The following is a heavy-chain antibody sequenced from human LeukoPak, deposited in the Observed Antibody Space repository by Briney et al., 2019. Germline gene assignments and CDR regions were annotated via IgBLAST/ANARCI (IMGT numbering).Heavy chain of an antibody. Sequence: SETLSLTCTVSGGSISSSSYYWGWIRQPPGKGLEWIGSIYYSGSTYYNPSLKSRVTISVDTSKNQFSLKLSSVTAADTAVYYCARKKMDYDYVWGSYREVFDYWGQGTLVTVSS. CDR1: GGSISSSSYY. CDR2: IYYSGST. CDR3: ARKKMDYDYVWGSYREVFDY. D-gene: IGHD3-16*02. V-gene: IGHV4-39*07. J-gene: IGHJ4*02.